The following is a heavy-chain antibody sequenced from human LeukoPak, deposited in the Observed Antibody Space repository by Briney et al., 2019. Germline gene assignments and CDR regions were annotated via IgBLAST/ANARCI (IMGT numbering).Heavy chain of an antibody. D-gene: IGHD3-10*01. J-gene: IGHJ2*01. CDR3: ARDELSTYYYGPGSLRHFDL. CDR1: GFTFSSYS. Sequence: GGSLRLSCAASGFTFSSYSMNWVRQAPGKGLEWVSSISSSSSYIYYADSVKGRFTISRDNAKNSLYLQMNSLRAEDTAVYYCARDELSTYYYGPGSLRHFDLWGRGTLVTVSS. CDR2: ISSSSSYI. V-gene: IGHV3-21*01.